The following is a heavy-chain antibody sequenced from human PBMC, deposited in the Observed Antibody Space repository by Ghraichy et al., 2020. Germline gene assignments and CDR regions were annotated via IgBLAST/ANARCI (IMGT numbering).Heavy chain of an antibody. CDR3: ARALGSVRVGAIFDY. V-gene: IGHV4-59*01. D-gene: IGHD1-26*01. Sequence: SETLSLTCTVSGGSISSYYWSWIRQPPGKGLEWIGYIYYSGSTNYNPSLKSRVTISVDTSKNQFSLKLSSVTAADTAVYYCARALGSVRVGAIFDYWGQGTLVTVSS. CDR2: IYYSGST. CDR1: GGSISSYY. J-gene: IGHJ4*02.